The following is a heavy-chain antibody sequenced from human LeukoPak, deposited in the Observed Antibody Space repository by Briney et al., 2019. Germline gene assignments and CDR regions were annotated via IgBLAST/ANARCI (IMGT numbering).Heavy chain of an antibody. CDR3: ATNSGWGDLGY. CDR1: GGSISSYY. Sequence: TASETLSLTCTVSGGSISSYYWSWIRQPAGKGLEWIGRFYSSQSTDYSPSLRSRVTISVDTSKNQFSLKVRSVTTEDTAVYYCATNSGWGDLGYWGQGILVTVSS. D-gene: IGHD2-21*02. CDR2: FYSSQST. J-gene: IGHJ4*02. V-gene: IGHV4-4*07.